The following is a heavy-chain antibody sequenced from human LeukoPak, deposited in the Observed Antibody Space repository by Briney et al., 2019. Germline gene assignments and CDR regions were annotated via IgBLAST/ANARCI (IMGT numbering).Heavy chain of an antibody. V-gene: IGHV4-39*01. CDR1: GGSISSSSDY. D-gene: IGHD6-13*01. CDR2: IYHSEST. CDR3: ARLNSRIAAERFFDL. J-gene: IGHJ2*01. Sequence: SETLSLTCSVSGGSISSSSDYWGWIRQPPGKGLEWMGSIYHSESTYYNPSLRSRVTISVDTSKNQFSLKLSSVTAADTAVYYCARLNSRIAAERFFDLWGRGTLVTVSS.